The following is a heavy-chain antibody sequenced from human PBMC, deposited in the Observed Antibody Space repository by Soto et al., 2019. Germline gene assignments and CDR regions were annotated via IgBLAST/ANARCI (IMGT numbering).Heavy chain of an antibody. Sequence: QVQLVESGGGVVQPGRSLRLSCAASGFTFNNYGMHRVRQAPGKGLEWLAVIWNDGSNSSYANSVKGRFTISRDNSKNTLYLQMSSLRAEDTAVYYCARRQIPPPTRGAANARGGMDVWGQGTTVTVSS. J-gene: IGHJ6*02. CDR1: GFTFNNYG. CDR3: ARRQIPPPTRGAANARGGMDV. CDR2: IWNDGSNS. D-gene: IGHD6-13*01. V-gene: IGHV3-33*01.